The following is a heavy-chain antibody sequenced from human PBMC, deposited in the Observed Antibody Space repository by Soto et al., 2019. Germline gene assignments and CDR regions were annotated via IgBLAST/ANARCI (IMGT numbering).Heavy chain of an antibody. D-gene: IGHD3-22*01. CDR3: ARGDYDSSGFSFDY. V-gene: IGHV4-59*01. CDR2: IYYSGST. J-gene: IGHJ4*02. CDR1: GGSISSYY. Sequence: PSETLSLTCTVSGGSISSYYWSWIRQPPGKGLEWIGYIYYSGSTNYNPSLKSRVTISVDTSKNQFSLKLSSVTAADTAVYYCARGDYDSSGFSFDYWGQGTLVTVSS.